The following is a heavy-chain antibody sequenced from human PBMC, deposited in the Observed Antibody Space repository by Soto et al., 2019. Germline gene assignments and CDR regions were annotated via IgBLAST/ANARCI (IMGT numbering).Heavy chain of an antibody. J-gene: IGHJ4*02. CDR1: GGSISIGVYY. Sequence: PSESMSLASTVSGGSISIGVYYWSWIRQHPGKGLEWIGYIYYSGSTYYNPSLKSRVTISVDTSKNQFSLKLSSVTAADTAVYYCARQKSPYHPSLFAYWGQGTPVTVSS. CDR3: ARQKSPYHPSLFAY. CDR2: IYYSGST. V-gene: IGHV4-31*03.